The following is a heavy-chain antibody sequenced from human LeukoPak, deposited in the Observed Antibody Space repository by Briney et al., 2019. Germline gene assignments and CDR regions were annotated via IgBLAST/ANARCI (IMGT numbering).Heavy chain of an antibody. D-gene: IGHD6-13*01. CDR1: GGSISSSSYY. CDR3: ARVPPYSSSWSFDY. Sequence: SETLSLTCTVSGGSISSSSYYWGWIRQPPGKGLEWIGYIYYSGSTNYNPSLKSRVTISVDTSKNQFSLKLSSVTAADTAVYYCARVPPYSSSWSFDYWGQGTLVTVSS. J-gene: IGHJ4*02. V-gene: IGHV4-61*05. CDR2: IYYSGST.